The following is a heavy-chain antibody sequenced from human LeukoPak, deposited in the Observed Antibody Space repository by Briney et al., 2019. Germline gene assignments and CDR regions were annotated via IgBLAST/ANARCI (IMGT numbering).Heavy chain of an antibody. J-gene: IGHJ4*02. Sequence: TGGSLRLSRAASGFTFSSYAMSWVRQAPGKGLEWVSAISGSGGSTYYADSVKGRFTISRDNSKNTLYLQMNSLRAEDTAVYYCGVAVAGNFDYWGQGTLVTVSS. V-gene: IGHV3-23*01. CDR3: GVAVAGNFDY. CDR1: GFTFSSYA. CDR2: ISGSGGST. D-gene: IGHD6-19*01.